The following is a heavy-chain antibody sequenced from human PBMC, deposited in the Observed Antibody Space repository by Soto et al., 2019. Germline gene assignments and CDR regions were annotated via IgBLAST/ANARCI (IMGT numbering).Heavy chain of an antibody. CDR3: ARGQGAAAGHSNFDY. Sequence: QLQLQESGSGLVKPSQTLSLTCAVSGGSISGTTYSWSWIRQPPGKGLEWIGYIHDSGNTYYNPSLKSQFSISVDRSKNQFSLKLSSVTAEDTAVYYCARGQGAAAGHSNFDYWRQGALVTVSS. V-gene: IGHV4-30-2*01. J-gene: IGHJ4*02. CDR1: GGSISGTTYS. D-gene: IGHD6-13*01. CDR2: IHDSGNT.